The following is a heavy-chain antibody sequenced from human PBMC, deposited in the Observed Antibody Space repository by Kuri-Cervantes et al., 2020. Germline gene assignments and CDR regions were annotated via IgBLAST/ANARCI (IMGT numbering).Heavy chain of an antibody. CDR2: LSGSGGST. CDR3: GSGDLGPYGMDV. D-gene: IGHD3-10*01. J-gene: IGHJ6*02. Sequence: GESLKISCAASGFTFSSYAMSWVRQAPGKGLEWVSTLSGSGGSTLYADSVKGRFTISRDISKNTLYLQMSSLRAEDTAVYYCGSGDLGPYGMDVWGQGTAVTVSS. V-gene: IGHV3-23*01. CDR1: GFTFSSYA.